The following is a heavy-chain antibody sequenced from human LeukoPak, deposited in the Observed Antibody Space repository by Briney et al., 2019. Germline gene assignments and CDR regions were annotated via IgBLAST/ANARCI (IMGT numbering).Heavy chain of an antibody. CDR2: IIPIFGSA. Sequence: SVKVSCKASGGTFNSYAISWVRQAPGQGLEWMGGIIPIFGSANYAQKFQGRVMVSADKSTRTVYMELSSLRSEDTAVYYCARIRLYSGGSYSGYFDFWGQGTLVTVSS. CDR1: GGTFNSYA. V-gene: IGHV1-69*06. CDR3: ARIRLYSGGSYSGYFDF. D-gene: IGHD1-26*01. J-gene: IGHJ4*02.